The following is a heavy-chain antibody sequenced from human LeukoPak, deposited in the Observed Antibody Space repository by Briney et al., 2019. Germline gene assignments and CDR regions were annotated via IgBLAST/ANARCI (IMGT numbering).Heavy chain of an antibody. J-gene: IGHJ4*02. D-gene: IGHD3-10*01. CDR3: ARGTQGRSGSGRLYDF. CDR2: LYTSGST. V-gene: IGHV4-4*07. CDR1: GGSISSYW. Sequence: SETLSLTCTVSGGSISSYWRNWIRQPAGPGLEWIGRLYTSGSTKYNPSLPSRDTMSIDTSKNQFYLQLTSVTAADTAVYYCARGTQGRSGSGRLYDFWGQGSPVTVSS.